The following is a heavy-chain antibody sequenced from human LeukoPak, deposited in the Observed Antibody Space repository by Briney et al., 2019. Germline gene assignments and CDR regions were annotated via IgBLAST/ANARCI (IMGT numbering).Heavy chain of an antibody. CDR3: AKAYSSSWLSYLDY. Sequence: PGGSLRLSCAASGFTFDDYAMHWVRQAPGKGLEWVSGISWNSGSIGYADSVKGRFTISRDNAKNSLYLQMNSLRAEDTALYYCAKAYSSSWLSYLDYWGQGTLVTVSS. CDR2: ISWNSGSI. CDR1: GFTFDDYA. V-gene: IGHV3-9*01. D-gene: IGHD6-13*01. J-gene: IGHJ4*02.